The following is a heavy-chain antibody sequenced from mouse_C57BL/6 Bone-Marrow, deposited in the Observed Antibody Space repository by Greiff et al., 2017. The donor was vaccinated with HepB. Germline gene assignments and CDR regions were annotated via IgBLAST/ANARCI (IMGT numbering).Heavy chain of an antibody. CDR1: GFSLSTFGMG. CDR2: IWWGDDK. CDR3: ARILQWANQEGFAY. J-gene: IGHJ3*01. Sequence: QVTLKESGPGILQPSQTLSLTCSFSGFSLSTFGMGVGWIRPPSGKGLEWLAHIWWGDDKYYNPVLKSRLTISKDTSKNQVYLKIANVDAADTATYYCARILQWANQEGFAYWGQGTLVTVSA. V-gene: IGHV8-8*01. D-gene: IGHD2-1*01.